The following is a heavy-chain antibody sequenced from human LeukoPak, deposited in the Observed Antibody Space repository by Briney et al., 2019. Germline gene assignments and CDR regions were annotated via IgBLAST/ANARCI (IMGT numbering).Heavy chain of an antibody. Sequence: GGSLRLSCAASGFTFSSYAMSWVRQAPGKGLEWVSAISGSGGSTYYADSVKGRFTISRDNSKNTLYLQMNSLRAEDTAVYYCAKDRAAVAGTSDYFDYWGQGTLVTVPS. D-gene: IGHD6-19*01. V-gene: IGHV3-23*01. CDR2: ISGSGGST. J-gene: IGHJ4*02. CDR1: GFTFSSYA. CDR3: AKDRAAVAGTSDYFDY.